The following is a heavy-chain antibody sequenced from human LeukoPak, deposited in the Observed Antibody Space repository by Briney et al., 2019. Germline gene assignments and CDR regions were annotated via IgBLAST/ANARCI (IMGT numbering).Heavy chain of an antibody. D-gene: IGHD2/OR15-2a*01. CDR3: ARASSQYDTTYYFRY. J-gene: IGHJ4*02. CDR1: GYTFTSYG. Sequence: GASVKVSCKASGYTFTSYGISWVRQAPGQGLEWMGWISTYNGNANHAQKLQGRVTMTTDTSTRTAYMELRSLRADDTAVYYCARASSQYDTTYYFRYWGQGTLVTVSS. V-gene: IGHV1-18*01. CDR2: ISTYNGNA.